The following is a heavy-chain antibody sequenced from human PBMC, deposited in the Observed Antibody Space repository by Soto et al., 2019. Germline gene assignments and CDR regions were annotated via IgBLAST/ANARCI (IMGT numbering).Heavy chain of an antibody. Sequence: GGSLRLSCAASGFTFHTYGMHWVRQIPGKGLQWVAIIWYDGSIKYYADSVRGRFTISRDNSKNTLYLQMNSLRDEDTAVYYCARIDCTGDNCNPYYHYGMDVWGQGTPVTVSS. D-gene: IGHD2-8*02. V-gene: IGHV3-33*01. CDR2: IWYDGSIK. CDR3: ARIDCTGDNCNPYYHYGMDV. J-gene: IGHJ6*02. CDR1: GFTFHTYG.